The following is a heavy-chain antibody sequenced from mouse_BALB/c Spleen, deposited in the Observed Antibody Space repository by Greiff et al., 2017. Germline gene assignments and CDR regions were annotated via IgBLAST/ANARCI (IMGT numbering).Heavy chain of an antibody. CDR3: ARGGNYWYFDV. CDR2: ISYDGSN. CDR1: GYSITSGYY. V-gene: IGHV3-6*02. Sequence: EVKLQESGPGLVKPSQSLSLTCSVTGYSITSGYYWNWIRQFPGNKLEWMGYISYDGSNNYNPSFKNRITITRDTSKNQFFLKLNSVTTEDTATYYCARGGNYWYFDVWGAGTTVTVSS. J-gene: IGHJ1*01.